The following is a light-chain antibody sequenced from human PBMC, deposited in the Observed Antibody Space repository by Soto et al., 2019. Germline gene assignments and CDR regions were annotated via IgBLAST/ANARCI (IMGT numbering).Light chain of an antibody. V-gene: IGKV1-12*01. CDR2: AAS. CDR3: QQGDSFPFT. J-gene: IGKJ4*01. CDR1: QDISSW. Sequence: DLQMTQSPSSVSASVGDRVTITCRASQDISSWVAWYQQKPGKAPKLLISAASSLQSGVPRRFSGSGSGAVFTLVISRLQAEDFATYFCQQGDSFPFTFGGGTKVEIK.